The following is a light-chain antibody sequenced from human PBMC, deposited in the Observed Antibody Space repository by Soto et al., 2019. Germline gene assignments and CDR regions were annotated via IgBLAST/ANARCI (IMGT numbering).Light chain of an antibody. CDR3: QQYGSSPFT. CDR2: GAS. J-gene: IGKJ4*01. Sequence: DIVMTQSPATLSVSPGERATLSCRASQNIRSDLAWYQQKPGQAPRLLMYGASSRATGIPDRFSGSGSGTDFTLTISRLEPEDFAVYYCQQYGSSPFTFGGGTKVDIK. CDR1: QNIRSD. V-gene: IGKV3-20*01.